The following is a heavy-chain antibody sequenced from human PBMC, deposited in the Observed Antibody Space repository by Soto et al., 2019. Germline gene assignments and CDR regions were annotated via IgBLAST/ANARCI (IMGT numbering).Heavy chain of an antibody. CDR1: GYTFTSYG. Sequence: ASVKVSCKASGYTFTSYGINWVRQAPGQGLEWMGWISAYNGNTNYAQKLQGRVTMTTDTSTSTAYMELRNLRSDDTAAYYCARSPRPRWYFDYWGQGILVTVS. CDR2: ISAYNGNT. CDR3: ARSPRPRWYFDY. V-gene: IGHV1-18*01. J-gene: IGHJ4*02. D-gene: IGHD2-15*01.